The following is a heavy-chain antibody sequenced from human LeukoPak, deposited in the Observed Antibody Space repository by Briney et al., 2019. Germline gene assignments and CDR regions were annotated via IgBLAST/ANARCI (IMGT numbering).Heavy chain of an antibody. V-gene: IGHV4-39*01. D-gene: IGHD6-13*01. J-gene: IGHJ4*02. CDR2: IYYSGST. CDR1: GDSISSSNYY. Sequence: SETLSLTGTVSGDSISSSNYYWAWIRQPPGKGLEWIGSIYYSGSTYHNPSLKSLVTISVDTSKNQYSLKLSAVAAADTAVYYCARQGHAYSAIVAADETSFDYWGQGTLVTVSS. CDR3: ARQGHAYSAIVAADETSFDY.